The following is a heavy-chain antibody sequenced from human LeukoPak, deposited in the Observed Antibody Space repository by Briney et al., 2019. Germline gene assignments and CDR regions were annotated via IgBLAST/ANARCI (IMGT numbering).Heavy chain of an antibody. CDR1: RFTFNNYA. D-gene: IGHD4-17*01. CDR3: ARAAGDYDLYYYYGMDV. V-gene: IGHV3-23*01. Sequence: GGSLRLSCAASRFTFNNYAMKWVRQAPGKGLEWVSAISGSGRSTYYADSVKGRFTISRDKSINTLYLQMNSLRAEDTAVYYCARAAGDYDLYYYYGMDVWGQGTTVTVSS. J-gene: IGHJ6*02. CDR2: ISGSGRST.